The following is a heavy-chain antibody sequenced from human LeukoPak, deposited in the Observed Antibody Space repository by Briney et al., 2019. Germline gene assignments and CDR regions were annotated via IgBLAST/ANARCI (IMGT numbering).Heavy chain of an antibody. Sequence: SETLSLTCAISGASIASGSYHWYWIQQPAGALPEYIGRISAGGRTNYNPSLKSRLTISMDTSKNHVPLRLSSVTAADTAVYYCTRGGHDYGGSFDTWGQGILVTVSS. CDR3: TRGGHDYGGSFDT. CDR1: GASIASGSYH. CDR2: ISAGGRT. J-gene: IGHJ5*02. D-gene: IGHD4-23*01. V-gene: IGHV4-61*02.